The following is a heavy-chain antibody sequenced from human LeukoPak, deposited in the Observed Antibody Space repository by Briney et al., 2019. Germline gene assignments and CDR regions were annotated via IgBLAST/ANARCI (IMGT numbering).Heavy chain of an antibody. CDR1: GGSFSGYY. V-gene: IGHV4-34*01. D-gene: IGHD2-2*01. Sequence: SETLSLTCAVYGGSFSGYYWSWIRQPPGKGLEWIGEINHSGSTNYNPSLKSRVTISVDTSKNQFSLKLSSVTAADTAVYYCARWKKYQTYYYYGMDVWGQGTTVTVSS. CDR3: ARWKKYQTYYYYGMDV. J-gene: IGHJ6*02. CDR2: INHSGST.